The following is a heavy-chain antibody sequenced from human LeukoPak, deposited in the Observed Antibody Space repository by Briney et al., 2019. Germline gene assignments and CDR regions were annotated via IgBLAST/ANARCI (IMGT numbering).Heavy chain of an antibody. V-gene: IGHV3-30-3*01. CDR1: GLTFSSYA. J-gene: IGHJ4*02. D-gene: IGHD5-24*01. Sequence: GRSLRLSCAASGLTFSSYAMHWVRQAPAKGLEWVAVISYDGSNKYYADSVKGRFTISRDNSKNTLYLQMNSLRAEDTAVYYCARVGRWLQFVPDYWGQGTLVTVSS. CDR3: ARVGRWLQFVPDY. CDR2: ISYDGSNK.